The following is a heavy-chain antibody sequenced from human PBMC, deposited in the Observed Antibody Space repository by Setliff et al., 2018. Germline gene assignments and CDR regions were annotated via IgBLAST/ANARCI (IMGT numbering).Heavy chain of an antibody. CDR2: IRHDGNNK. J-gene: IGHJ4*02. CDR3: AKELIEVLMTGLEF. D-gene: IGHD3-22*01. CDR1: GFSFSNYG. V-gene: IGHV3-30*02. Sequence: GGSLRLSCATSGFSFSNYGMHWVRQAPGKGLEWVSFIRHDGNNKYYKDSVRGRFTISRDNSKNAVYLQMNSLRPEDTAVYFCAKELIEVLMTGLEFWGQGAMVTVSS.